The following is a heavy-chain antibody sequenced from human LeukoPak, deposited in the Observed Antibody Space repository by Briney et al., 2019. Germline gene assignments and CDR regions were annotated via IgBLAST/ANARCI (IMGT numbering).Heavy chain of an antibody. CDR2: IGTAGDT. Sequence: GGSLRLSCAASGFTFSNYDMHWVRQATGKGLEWVSAIGTAGDTYYPGSVKGRFTISRENAKNSLYLQMNSLRAGDTAVYYCARGGSSWYGGSGYYYGMDVWGQGTTVTVSS. J-gene: IGHJ6*02. D-gene: IGHD6-13*01. V-gene: IGHV3-13*01. CDR3: ARGGSSWYGGSGYYYGMDV. CDR1: GFTFSNYD.